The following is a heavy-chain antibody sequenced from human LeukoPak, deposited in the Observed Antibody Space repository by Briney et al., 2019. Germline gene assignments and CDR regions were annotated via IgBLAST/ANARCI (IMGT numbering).Heavy chain of an antibody. Sequence: GGSLRLSCAAAGFTFSSYGMHWVRQAPGKGLEWVAVISDDGSNKYYADSVKGRFTISRDNTKNTLYLQMNSLRAEDTAVYYCAKGPRRSYCSSTSCYDIYFDYWGQGTLVTVSS. J-gene: IGHJ4*02. V-gene: IGHV3-30*18. CDR3: AKGPRRSYCSSTSCYDIYFDY. CDR1: GFTFSSYG. D-gene: IGHD2-2*01. CDR2: ISDDGSNK.